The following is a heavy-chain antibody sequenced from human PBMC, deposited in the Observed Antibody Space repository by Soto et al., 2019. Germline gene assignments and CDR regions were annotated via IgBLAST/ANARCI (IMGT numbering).Heavy chain of an antibody. J-gene: IGHJ4*02. CDR1: GGSFSGYY. CDR2: INHSGST. V-gene: IGHV4-34*01. CDR3: ANSYCSGGSCYWLDY. D-gene: IGHD2-15*01. Sequence: SETLSLTCAVYGGSFSGYYWSWIRQPPGKGLEWIGEINHSGSTNYNPSLKGRVTISVVTSKNLFSLKLSSVTAADTAVYFSANSYCSGGSCYWLDYWGQGTLVTVS.